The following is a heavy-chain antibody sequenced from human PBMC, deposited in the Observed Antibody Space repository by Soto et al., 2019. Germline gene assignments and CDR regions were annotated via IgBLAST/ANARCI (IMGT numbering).Heavy chain of an antibody. CDR3: ARAIAYYGMDV. Sequence: GGSLRLSCAASGFTFSSYWMHWVRQAPGMGLVWVSRSNSDGSSTSYADSVKGRFTISRDNAKNTLYLQMNSLRADDTAVYYCARAIAYYGMDVWGQGTTVTVSS. CDR1: GFTFSSYW. CDR2: SNSDGSST. V-gene: IGHV3-74*01. J-gene: IGHJ6*02. D-gene: IGHD3-22*01.